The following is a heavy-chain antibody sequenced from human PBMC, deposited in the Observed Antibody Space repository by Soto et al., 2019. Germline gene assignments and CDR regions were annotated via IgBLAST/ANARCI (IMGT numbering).Heavy chain of an antibody. CDR1: GFTFNTYG. D-gene: IGHD1-26*01. J-gene: IGHJ2*01. V-gene: IGHV3-30*03. CDR3: ARSPQPTRGIYWYFDL. Sequence: QVQLVESGGGVVQPGRSLGLSCAASGFTFNTYGMHWVRHAPGKGLEWVAAISYDGINKYYVDSVKGRFTISRDNSKNTLSVQMNSLRAEDTALYYCARSPQPTRGIYWYFDLWGRGILVTVSS. CDR2: ISYDGINK.